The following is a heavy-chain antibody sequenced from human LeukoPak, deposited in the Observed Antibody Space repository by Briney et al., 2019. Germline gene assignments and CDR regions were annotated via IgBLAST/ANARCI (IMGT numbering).Heavy chain of an antibody. D-gene: IGHD3-3*01. CDR2: IRGSGGST. V-gene: IGHV3-23*01. CDR3: AKLSPAPWSGYSAPDY. Sequence: GGSLRLSCAASGFTFSSYAMSWVRQAPGRGLEWVSAIRGSGGSTYYADSVKGRFTISRDNSKNTLYLQMNSLRAEDTAVYYCAKLSPAPWSGYSAPDYWGQGTLVTVSS. J-gene: IGHJ4*02. CDR1: GFTFSSYA.